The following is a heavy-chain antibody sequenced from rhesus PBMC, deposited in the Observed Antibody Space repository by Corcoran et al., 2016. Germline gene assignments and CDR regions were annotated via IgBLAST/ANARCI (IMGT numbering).Heavy chain of an antibody. CDR3: ASDRLYSSV. V-gene: IGHV4-169*02. Sequence: QLQLQESGPGLVKPSETLSVTCAVSGGSISSSYWSWIRQAPGKGLEWIGYIYGSGSSTNSNPSLKSRVTRSVDTSKTQRSLKLSSVTAADTAVYYCASDRLYSSVWGQGVLVTVSS. CDR2: IYGSGSST. CDR1: GGSISSSY. D-gene: IGHD5-12*01. J-gene: IGHJ4*01.